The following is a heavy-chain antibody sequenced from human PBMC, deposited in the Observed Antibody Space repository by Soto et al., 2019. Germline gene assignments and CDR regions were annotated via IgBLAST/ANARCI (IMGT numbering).Heavy chain of an antibody. CDR1: GGSISSSSYY. D-gene: IGHD2-2*01. CDR3: ARHGAPLILPPRGGAFDI. Sequence: KPSETLSLTCTVSGGSISSSSYYWGWIRQPPGKGLEWIGSIYYSGSTYYNPSLKSRVTMSVDTSKNQFSLKLSSVTAADTAVYYCARHGAPLILPPRGGAFDIWGQGTMVTVSS. V-gene: IGHV4-39*01. J-gene: IGHJ3*02. CDR2: IYYSGST.